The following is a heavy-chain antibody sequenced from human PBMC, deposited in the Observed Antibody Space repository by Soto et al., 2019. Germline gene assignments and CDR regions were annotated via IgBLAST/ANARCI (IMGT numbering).Heavy chain of an antibody. CDR2: ISAYNGNT. V-gene: IGHV1-18*01. CDR1: GYTFTSYG. D-gene: IGHD3-10*01. J-gene: IGHJ5*02. CDR3: ARRTMVRGVTWFDP. Sequence: ASVKVSCKASGYTFTSYGISWVRQAPGQGLEWMGWISAYNGNTNYAQKLQGRVTMTTDTSTSTAYMELRSLRSDDTAVYYCARRTMVRGVTWFDPWGQGTLVTVSS.